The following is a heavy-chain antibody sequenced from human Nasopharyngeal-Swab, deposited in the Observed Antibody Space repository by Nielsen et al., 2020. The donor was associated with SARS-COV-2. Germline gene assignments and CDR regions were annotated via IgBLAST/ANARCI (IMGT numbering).Heavy chain of an antibody. D-gene: IGHD6-13*01. CDR3: ARPSSSWYDFDY. Sequence: VRQMPGKGLEWMGIIYPGDSDTRYSPSFQGQVTISADKFISTAYLQWSSLKASGTAMYYCARPSSSWYDFDYWGQGTLVTVSS. CDR2: IYPGDSDT. J-gene: IGHJ4*02. V-gene: IGHV5-51*01.